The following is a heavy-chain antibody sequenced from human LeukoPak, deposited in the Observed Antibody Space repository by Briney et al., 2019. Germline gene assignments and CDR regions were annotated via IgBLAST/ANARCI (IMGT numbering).Heavy chain of an antibody. J-gene: IGHJ4*02. CDR1: RFTFSTYW. D-gene: IGHD3-9*01. Sequence: PGGSLRLSCAASRFTFSTYWMRWVRQAPGKGLVWVSRINSDGSSTGYADSVKGRFTISRDNSKNTLYLQMNSLRAEDTAVYYCAKYGDILTGYPYYFDYWGQGTLVTVSS. CDR2: INSDGSST. CDR3: AKYGDILTGYPYYFDY. V-gene: IGHV3-74*01.